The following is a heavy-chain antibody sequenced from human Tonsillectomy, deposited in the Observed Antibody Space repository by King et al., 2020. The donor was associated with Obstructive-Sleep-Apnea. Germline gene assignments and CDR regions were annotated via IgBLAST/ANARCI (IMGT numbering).Heavy chain of an antibody. V-gene: IGHV3-23*04. CDR3: AKGSGDEFLPTFLDY. J-gene: IGHJ4*02. D-gene: IGHD5-24*01. CDR2: ISGSGGST. Sequence: VQLVESGGGLVQPGGSLRLSCAASGFTFSRYATSWVRQAPGKGLEWVSAISGSGGSTYYAGSVKGRFTISRDNSKTTLYLQMNSLRAEDTAVYYCAKGSGDEFLPTFLDYWGQGTLVTVSS. CDR1: GFTFSRYA.